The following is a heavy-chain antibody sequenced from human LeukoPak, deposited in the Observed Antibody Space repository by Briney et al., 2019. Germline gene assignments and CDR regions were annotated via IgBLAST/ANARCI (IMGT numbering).Heavy chain of an antibody. D-gene: IGHD2-15*01. CDR3: ARDNIVVVVAATQKRTYNWFDP. Sequence: ASVKVSCKASGYTFTSYYMHWVRQAPEQGLEWMGIINPSGGSTSYAQKFQGRVTMTRDTSTSTVYMELSSLRSEDTAVYYCARDNIVVVVAATQKRTYNWFDPWGQGTLVTVSS. CDR1: GYTFTSYY. CDR2: INPSGGST. V-gene: IGHV1-46*01. J-gene: IGHJ5*02.